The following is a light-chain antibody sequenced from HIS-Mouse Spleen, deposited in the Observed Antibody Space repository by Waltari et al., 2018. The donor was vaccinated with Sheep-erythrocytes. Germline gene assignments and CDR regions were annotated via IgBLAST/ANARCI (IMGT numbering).Light chain of an antibody. CDR1: SSDVCGYNY. J-gene: IGLJ1*01. Sequence: QSALTQPRSVSWSPGQSVTISCTGTSSDVCGYNYVPWYQQHPGKAPKLMIYDVSKRPSGVPDRFSGSKSGNTASLTISGLQAEDEADYYCCSYAGSYNHVFATGTKVTVL. CDR3: CSYAGSYNHV. V-gene: IGLV2-11*01. CDR2: DVS.